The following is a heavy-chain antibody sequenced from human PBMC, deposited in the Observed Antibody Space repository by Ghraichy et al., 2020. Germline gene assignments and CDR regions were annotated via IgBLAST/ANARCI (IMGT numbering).Heavy chain of an antibody. D-gene: IGHD3-10*01. CDR3: ATGRLGFGFDY. CDR2: IKQDGSEK. J-gene: IGHJ4*02. V-gene: IGHV3-7*04. Sequence: GESLNISCAASGFTFSSYWMSWVRQAPGKGLEWVANIKQDGSEKYYVDSVKGRFTISRDNAKNSLYLQMNSLRAEDTAVYYCATGRLGFGFDYWGQGTLVTVSS. CDR1: GFTFSSYW.